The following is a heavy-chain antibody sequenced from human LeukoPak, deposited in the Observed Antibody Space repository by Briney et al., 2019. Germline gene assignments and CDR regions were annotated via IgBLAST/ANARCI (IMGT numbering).Heavy chain of an antibody. D-gene: IGHD4-17*01. CDR1: GGSISSYY. V-gene: IGHV4-59*01. J-gene: IGHJ3*02. CDR3: ARSEDGDYDGICAFDI. Sequence: PSETLSLTCTVSGGSISSYYWSWIRQPPGKGLEWIGYIYYSGSTNYNPSLKSRVTIPVDTSKNQFSLKLSSVTAADTAVYYCARSEDGDYDGICAFDIWGQGTMVTVSS. CDR2: IYYSGST.